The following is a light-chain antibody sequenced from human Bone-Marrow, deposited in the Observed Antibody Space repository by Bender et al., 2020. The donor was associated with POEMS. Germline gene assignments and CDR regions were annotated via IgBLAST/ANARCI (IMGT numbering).Light chain of an antibody. CDR3: AVWDDSLNGWV. CDR2: SSH. V-gene: IGLV1-40*01. J-gene: IGLJ3*02. Sequence: QSVLTQPPSVSGAPGQSVTISCTGSSSNIGAPYDVHWYQHLPGTAPKLLIYSSHRRPSEVPDRFSGSRSGTSASLAISGLQSEDEADYYCAVWDDSLNGWVFGGGTKLTVL. CDR1: SSNIGAPYD.